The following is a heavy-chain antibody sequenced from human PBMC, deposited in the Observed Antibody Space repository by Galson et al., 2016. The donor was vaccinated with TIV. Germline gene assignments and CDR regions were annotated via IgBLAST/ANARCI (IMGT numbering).Heavy chain of an antibody. J-gene: IGHJ4*02. V-gene: IGHV4-34*01. CDR1: GGSFSGFY. CDR3: ARGSGDGRFDY. Sequence: ETLSLTCAVYGGSFSGFYWSWIHQPPGKGLGGIGEIPHSGISNFDPSLKSRFTISLDTPKSQFSLKLTSVTAADTATYYCARGSGDGRFDYWGQGTLVTVSS. CDR2: IPHSGIS. D-gene: IGHD3-10*01.